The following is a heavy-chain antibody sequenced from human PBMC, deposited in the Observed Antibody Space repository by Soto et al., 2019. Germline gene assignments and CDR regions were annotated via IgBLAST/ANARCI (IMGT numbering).Heavy chain of an antibody. J-gene: IGHJ6*02. Sequence: ASVKVSCKASGYTFTSYGISWVRQAPGQGLEWMGWISAYNGNTNYAQKLQGRVTMTTDTSTSTAYMELRSLRSDDTAVYYCARDGAGSGSYFSNYGMDVWGQGTTVTVSS. D-gene: IGHD3-10*01. V-gene: IGHV1-18*01. CDR2: ISAYNGNT. CDR1: GYTFTSYG. CDR3: ARDGAGSGSYFSNYGMDV.